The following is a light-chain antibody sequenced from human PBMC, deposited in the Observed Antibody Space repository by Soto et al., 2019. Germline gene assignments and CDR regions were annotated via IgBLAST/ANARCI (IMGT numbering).Light chain of an antibody. CDR2: DAS. J-gene: IGKJ3*01. V-gene: IGKV3-11*01. CDR3: QQRSTWTFT. Sequence: EIVLPQSLATLFLSLEKRATLSSRASQSISSYVAGYQQTPDQAPRLLIYDASNRATGIPARFSCSGSGTDFTLTISSLEPEVFVVYYCQQRSTWTFTFAPGTRWISN. CDR1: QSISSY.